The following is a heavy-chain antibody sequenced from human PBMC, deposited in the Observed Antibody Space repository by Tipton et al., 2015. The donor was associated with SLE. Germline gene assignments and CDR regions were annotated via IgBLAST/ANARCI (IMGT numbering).Heavy chain of an antibody. J-gene: IGHJ6*03. CDR2: IYYSGST. CDR3: ARGWAPITMIIAYYMDV. D-gene: IGHD3-22*01. V-gene: IGHV4-39*01. CDR1: GDSISTNTFY. Sequence: TLSLTCTVSGDSISTNTFYWGWIRQPPGKGLEWIGTIYYSGSTYYNASLKSRVTISVDTSKNQFSLKLTSVTAADTAVYYCARGWAPITMIIAYYMDVWGKGTTVTVSS.